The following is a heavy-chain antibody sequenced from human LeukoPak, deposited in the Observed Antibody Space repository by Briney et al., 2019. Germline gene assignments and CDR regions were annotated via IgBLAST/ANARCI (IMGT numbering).Heavy chain of an antibody. CDR1: GFTFSSYG. CDR2: IRYDGSNK. V-gene: IGHV3-30*02. D-gene: IGHD3-10*01. J-gene: IGHJ4*02. Sequence: GGSLRLSCEASGFTFSSYGMHWVRQAPGKGLEWVTFIRYDGSNKYYADSVKGRFTISRDNSKNTLYLQMNSLRAEDTALYYCAKAHVPTMIRGVVSSDWGQGTLVTVSS. CDR3: AKAHVPTMIRGVVSSD.